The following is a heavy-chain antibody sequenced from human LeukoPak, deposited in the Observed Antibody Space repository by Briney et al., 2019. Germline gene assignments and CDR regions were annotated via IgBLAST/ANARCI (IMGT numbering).Heavy chain of an antibody. Sequence: PSQTLSLTCAVSVGSISSGGYSWSWIRQPPGKGLEWIGYIYHSGSTNYNPSLNSRVTISVDTSKNQFSLKLSSVTAADTAVYYCARDRCSGGSCYGADPWGQGTLVTVSS. D-gene: IGHD2-15*01. CDR2: IYHSGST. CDR1: VGSISSGGYS. CDR3: ARDRCSGGSCYGADP. V-gene: IGHV4-30-2*01. J-gene: IGHJ5*02.